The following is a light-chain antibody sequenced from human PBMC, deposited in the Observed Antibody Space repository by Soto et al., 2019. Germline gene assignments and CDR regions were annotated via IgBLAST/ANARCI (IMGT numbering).Light chain of an antibody. V-gene: IGLV2-14*03. Sequence: QSALTQPASVSGYPGQSIAISCTGTSSDVGGYNSVSWYQQHPGKAPKLMIYNVSNRPSGVSDRFSGSKSGNTASLTISGLQAEDEADYYCSSYTSSNTYVFGTGTKLTVL. J-gene: IGLJ1*01. CDR3: SSYTSSNTYV. CDR1: SSDVGGYNS. CDR2: NVS.